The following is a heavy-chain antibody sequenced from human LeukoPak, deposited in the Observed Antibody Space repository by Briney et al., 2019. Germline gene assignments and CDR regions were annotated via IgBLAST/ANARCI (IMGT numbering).Heavy chain of an antibody. CDR3: ARGSSLWLATTHLDY. CDR2: INHSGST. CDR1: GGSFSGYY. V-gene: IGHV4-34*01. J-gene: IGHJ4*02. Sequence: SETLSLTCAVYGGSFSGYYWSWIRQPPGKGLEWIGEINHSGSTNYNPSLKSRVTISVDTSKNQFSLKLSSVAAADTAVYYCARGSSLWLATTHLDYWGQGTLVTVSS. D-gene: IGHD6-19*01.